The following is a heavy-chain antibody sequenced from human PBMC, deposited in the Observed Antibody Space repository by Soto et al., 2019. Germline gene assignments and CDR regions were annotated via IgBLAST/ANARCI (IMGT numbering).Heavy chain of an antibody. V-gene: IGHV4-34*01. CDR1: GGAFSGYY. J-gene: IGHJ4*02. CDR2: INHSGST. D-gene: IGHD2-8*02. Sequence: PSETLSLTCAVYGGAFSGYYWTWIRQPPGTGLEWIGEINHSGSTNYNPSLKSRVTISVDTSKNQFSLKLTSVTAADTAVYYCESDKITGLFDYWGQVYLVTVSS. CDR3: ESDKITGLFDY.